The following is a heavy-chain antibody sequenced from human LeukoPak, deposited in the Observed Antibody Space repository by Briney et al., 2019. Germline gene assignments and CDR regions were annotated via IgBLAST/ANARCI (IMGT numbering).Heavy chain of an antibody. CDR2: VIVKFGAT. D-gene: IGHD1-1*01. CDR1: RGTHNRYA. V-gene: IGHV1-69*06. Sequence: GSSVNLLLKVSRGTHNRYAINWVRQAPAQGLELMGVVIVKFGATKQAQNLLGRDTIIADTSTNQAYMDLTSLRSEDTAVYYCARGPSVNWYIEVWGEGTTISVSS. CDR3: ARGPSVNWYIEV. J-gene: IGHJ6*04.